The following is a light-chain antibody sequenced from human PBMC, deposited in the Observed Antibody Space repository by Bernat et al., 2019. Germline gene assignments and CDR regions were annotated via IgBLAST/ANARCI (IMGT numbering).Light chain of an antibody. CDR2: GAS. Sequence: EIVMTQSPATLSVSPGERATLSCRASQSVSSNLAWYQQKPGQAPRLLIYGASTRATGIPARFSGSGSGTEFTRTISSLQSEDFAVYYCQQYNNWPPRFGGGTKVEIK. J-gene: IGKJ4*02. V-gene: IGKV3-15*01. CDR1: QSVSSN. CDR3: QQYNNWPPR.